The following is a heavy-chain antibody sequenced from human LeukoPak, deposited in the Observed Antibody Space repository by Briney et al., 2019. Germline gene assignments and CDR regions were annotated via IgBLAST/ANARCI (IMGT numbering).Heavy chain of an antibody. Sequence: PSDTLSLTYTLSPSHPRTGRYYSSSIRQPPGNALKRIGYIYYSGTTYYNPSLKSRVTISVDTSKNQFSLKLSSVTAADTAVYYCARDSYDYVWGSYRYFDYWGQGTLVTVSS. CDR3: ARDSYDYVWGSYRYFDY. CDR2: IYYSGTT. D-gene: IGHD3-16*02. J-gene: IGHJ4*02. V-gene: IGHV4-31*03. CDR1: PSHPRTGRYY.